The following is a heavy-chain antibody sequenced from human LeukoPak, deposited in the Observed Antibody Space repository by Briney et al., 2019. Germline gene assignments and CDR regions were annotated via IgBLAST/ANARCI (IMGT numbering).Heavy chain of an antibody. J-gene: IGHJ3*02. CDR3: ARGTDSGTSTRGGAFDI. Sequence: GGSLRLSCAASGFTFSTYEMNWVRQAPGKGREWVSYIGSSGSVIYYADSVKGRFTISRDNAKNSLYLQMNSLRVEETAIYYCARGTDSGTSTRGGAFDIWGQGTMVTVSS. CDR2: IGSSGSVI. D-gene: IGHD1-26*01. CDR1: GFTFSTYE. V-gene: IGHV3-48*03.